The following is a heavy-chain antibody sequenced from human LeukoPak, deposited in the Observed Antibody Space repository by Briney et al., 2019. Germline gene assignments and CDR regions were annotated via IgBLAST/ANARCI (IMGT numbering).Heavy chain of an antibody. CDR3: ARIGWYSSGLNYYYYYMDV. Sequence: SVKVSCKASGGTFSSYAISWVRQAPGQGLEWMGGIIPIFGTANYAQKFQGRVTITADKSTSTAYMELSSLRSEDTAVYYCARIGWYSSGLNYYYYYMDVWGKGTTVTISS. D-gene: IGHD6-19*01. J-gene: IGHJ6*03. V-gene: IGHV1-69*06. CDR2: IIPIFGTA. CDR1: GGTFSSYA.